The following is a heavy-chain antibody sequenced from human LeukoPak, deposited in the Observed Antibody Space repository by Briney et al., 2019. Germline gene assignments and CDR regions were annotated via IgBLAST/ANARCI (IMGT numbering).Heavy chain of an antibody. CDR2: IRYDGSNK. V-gene: IGHV3-30*02. CDR1: GYTLTELS. CDR3: AKGFVVVPAGRD. D-gene: IGHD2-2*01. J-gene: IGHJ4*02. Sequence: SCKVSGYTLTELSMHWVRQAPGKGLEWVAFIRYDGSNKYYADSVKGRFTISRDNSKNTLYLQMNSLRAEDTAVYYCAKGFVVVPAGRDRGQGTLVTVSS.